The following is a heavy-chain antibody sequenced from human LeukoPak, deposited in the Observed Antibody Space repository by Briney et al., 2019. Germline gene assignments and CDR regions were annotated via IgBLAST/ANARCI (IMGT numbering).Heavy chain of an antibody. Sequence: SETLSLTCTVSGGSISSGGYYWSWIRQHPGKGLEWIGYIYYSGSTYYNPSLKSRVTISVDTSKNQFSLKLSSVTAADTAVYYCARTSSSWTEFSFDPWGQGTLVTVSS. J-gene: IGHJ5*02. CDR3: ARTSSSWTEFSFDP. CDR2: IYYSGST. CDR1: GGSISSGGYY. V-gene: IGHV4-31*03. D-gene: IGHD6-13*01.